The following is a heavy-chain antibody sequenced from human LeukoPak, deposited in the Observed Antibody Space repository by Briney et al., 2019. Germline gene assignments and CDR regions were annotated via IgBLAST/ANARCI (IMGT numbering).Heavy chain of an antibody. V-gene: IGHV4-4*02. J-gene: IGHJ5*02. D-gene: IGHD1-1*01. CDR2: VYPTGST. Sequence: SGTLSLTCAVSGGSISRSDWWSWVRQSPGKGLEWIGRVYPTGSTNFSPSLKNRVTMSIDTSKNQFSLNLSSVTAADTAVYYCARLGGTNWYNWFDPWGQGTLVTVSS. CDR1: GGSISRSDW. CDR3: ARLGGTNWYNWFDP.